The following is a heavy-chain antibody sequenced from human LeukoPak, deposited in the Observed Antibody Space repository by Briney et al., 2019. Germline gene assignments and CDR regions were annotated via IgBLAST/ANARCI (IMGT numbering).Heavy chain of an antibody. CDR1: GGTFSSYA. D-gene: IGHD3-3*01. Sequence: GASVKVSCKASGGTFSSYAISWVRQAPGQGLEWMGGIIPIFGTANYAQKFQGRVTITTDESTSTAYVELSSLRSEDTAVYYCARGPIVTIFGVVTGYYYYMDVWGKGTTVTVSS. CDR2: IIPIFGTA. CDR3: ARGPIVTIFGVVTGYYYYMDV. J-gene: IGHJ6*03. V-gene: IGHV1-69*05.